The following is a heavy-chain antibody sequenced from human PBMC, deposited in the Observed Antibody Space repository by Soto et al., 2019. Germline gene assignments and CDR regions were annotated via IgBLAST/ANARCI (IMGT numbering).Heavy chain of an antibody. Sequence: SETLSLTCSVSGDSISTVDYFWAWIRQPPGQALEYIGYIYKSTTTYYNPSFESRVAVSLDTSKSQFSLNVTSVTAADTAVYFCARGRYCLTGRCFPNWFDSWGQGTLVTVSS. CDR3: ARGRYCLTGRCFPNWFDS. CDR2: IYKSTTT. J-gene: IGHJ5*01. D-gene: IGHD2-15*01. CDR1: GDSISTVDYF. V-gene: IGHV4-30-4*01.